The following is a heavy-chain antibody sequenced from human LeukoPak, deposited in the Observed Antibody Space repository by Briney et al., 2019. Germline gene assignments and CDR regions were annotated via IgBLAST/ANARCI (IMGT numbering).Heavy chain of an antibody. Sequence: GASVKVSCKASGYTFTSYDINWVRQATGQVLEWMGWMNPNSGNTGYAQKFQGRVTMTRNTSISTAYMELSSLRSEDTAVYYCARGYNWNYWKSYYYYGMDVWGQGTTVTVSS. CDR2: MNPNSGNT. CDR1: GYTFTSYD. V-gene: IGHV1-8*01. J-gene: IGHJ6*02. CDR3: ARGYNWNYWKSYYYYGMDV. D-gene: IGHD1-7*01.